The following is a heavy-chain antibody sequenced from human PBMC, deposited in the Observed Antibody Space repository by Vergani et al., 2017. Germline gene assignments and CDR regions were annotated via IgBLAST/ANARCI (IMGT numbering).Heavy chain of an antibody. CDR2: IVVGSGNT. J-gene: IGHJ6*03. CDR1: GFTFTSSA. V-gene: IGHV1-58*01. D-gene: IGHD3-16*01. CDR3: AAGRGLDDYVWGSQYYYYYMDV. Sequence: QMQLVQSGPEVKKPGTSVKVSCKASGFTFTSSAVQWVRQARGQRLEWIGWIVVGSGNTNYAEKFQERVTITRDMSTSTAYMELSSLRSEDTAVYYCAAGRGLDDYVWGSQYYYYYMDVWGKGTTVTVSS.